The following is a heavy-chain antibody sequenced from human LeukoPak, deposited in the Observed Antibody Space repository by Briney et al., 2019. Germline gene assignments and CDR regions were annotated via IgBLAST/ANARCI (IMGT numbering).Heavy chain of an antibody. CDR2: IRYDGSNK. D-gene: IGHD4-11*01. Sequence: GGSLTLSCAASGFTFSSYGMHWVRQAPGKGLEGVAFIRYDGSNKYYADSVKGRFTISRDNYKNTLYLQMNSLRAEDTAVYYCAKDVLFMVTTYLRGVYWGQGTLVTVSS. CDR3: AKDVLFMVTTYLRGVY. CDR1: GFTFSSYG. V-gene: IGHV3-30*02. J-gene: IGHJ4*02.